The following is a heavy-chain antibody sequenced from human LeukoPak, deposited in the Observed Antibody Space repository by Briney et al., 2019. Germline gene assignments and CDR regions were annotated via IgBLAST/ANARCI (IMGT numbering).Heavy chain of an antibody. D-gene: IGHD3-16*02. J-gene: IGHJ4*02. V-gene: IGHV4-4*09. CDR1: AASISNYY. CDR2: ISTSGSS. Sequence: PSETLSLTCAVSAASISNYYWSWIRKAPGKGLEWIGYISTSGSSSYNPSLTSRLFISLDTSTNRFSLNLNFVPAADTAVYYCASPRRGYRYTFAYWGQGALVTVSS. CDR3: ASPRRGYRYTFAY.